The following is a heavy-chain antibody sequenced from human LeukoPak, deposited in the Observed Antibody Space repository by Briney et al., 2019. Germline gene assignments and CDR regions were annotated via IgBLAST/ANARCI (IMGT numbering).Heavy chain of an antibody. V-gene: IGHV1-69*13. Sequence: ASVKVSCKASGGTFSSYAISWVRQAPGQGLEWMGGIIPIFGTANYAQKSQGRVTITADESTSTAYMELSSLRSEDTAVYYCARGWDDSSGYPEYYFDYWGQGTLVTVSS. CDR3: ARGWDDSSGYPEYYFDY. CDR1: GGTFSSYA. J-gene: IGHJ4*02. CDR2: IIPIFGTA. D-gene: IGHD3-22*01.